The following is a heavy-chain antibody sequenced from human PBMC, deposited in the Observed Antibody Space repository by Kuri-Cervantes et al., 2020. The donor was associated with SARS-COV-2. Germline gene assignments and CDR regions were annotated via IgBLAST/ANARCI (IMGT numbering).Heavy chain of an antibody. CDR3: AREVPGSGSYYTHFDY. V-gene: IGHV3-66*02. CDR1: GFTVSSNY. Sequence: GGSLRLSCAASGFTVSSNYMSWVRQAPGKGLEWVSVIYSGGNTDYADSVKGRFTISRDNSKNTLYLQMNSLRAEDMAVYYCAREVPGSGSYYTHFDYWGQGTLVTVSS. D-gene: IGHD3-10*01. CDR2: IYSGGNT. J-gene: IGHJ4*02.